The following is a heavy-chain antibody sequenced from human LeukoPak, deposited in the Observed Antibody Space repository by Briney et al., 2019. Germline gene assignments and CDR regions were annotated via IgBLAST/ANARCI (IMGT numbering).Heavy chain of an antibody. V-gene: IGHV3-21*01. J-gene: IGHJ4*02. D-gene: IGHD5-24*01. Sequence: GGSLRLSCAASGFTFSSYSMNWVRQAPGKGLEWVSSISSSSSYIYYADSVKGRFTISRDNAKNSQYLQMNSLRAEDTAVYYCAREPRWRDGYHDYWGQGTLVTVSS. CDR3: AREPRWRDGYHDY. CDR2: ISSSSSYI. CDR1: GFTFSSYS.